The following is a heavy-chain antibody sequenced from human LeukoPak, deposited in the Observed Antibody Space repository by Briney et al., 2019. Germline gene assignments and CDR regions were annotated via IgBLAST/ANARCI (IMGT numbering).Heavy chain of an antibody. Sequence: SETLSLTCTVSGGSLSSASYFWGWIRQPPGRGLEWIGTIYYSGSTYYNASLRRRATTSGDTSRNQFSLTLSTVNAADTAVYYCPKAGVRYSNSRGPYAFNSWATGTMSTAS. V-gene: IGHV4-39*01. J-gene: IGHJ3*01. CDR1: GGSLSSASYF. D-gene: IGHD3-22*01. CDR2: IYYSGST. CDR3: PKAGVRYSNSRGPYAFNS.